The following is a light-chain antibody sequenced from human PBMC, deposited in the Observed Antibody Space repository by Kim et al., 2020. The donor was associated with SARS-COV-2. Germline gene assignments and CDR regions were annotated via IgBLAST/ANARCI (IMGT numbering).Light chain of an antibody. J-gene: IGKJ1*01. V-gene: IGKV3-11*01. Sequence: LPPGERAPLSCRASQGGRTSLAVYQQRPGQAPGLLIYAASNRATGIPARFSGSGSETDFTLTISSLEPEDFAIYYCQQRSIWSVTFGRGTKVDIK. CDR1: QGGRTS. CDR3: QQRSIWSVT. CDR2: AAS.